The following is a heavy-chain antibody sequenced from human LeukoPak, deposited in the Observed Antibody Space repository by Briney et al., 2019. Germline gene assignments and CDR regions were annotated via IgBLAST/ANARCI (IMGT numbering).Heavy chain of an antibody. CDR1: GFTFSSYW. V-gene: IGHV3-74*01. J-gene: IGHJ4*02. CDR3: ARDPNPLVVVAATVFDY. D-gene: IGHD2-15*01. CDR2: INSDGSST. Sequence: PGGSLRLSCAASGFTFSSYWMHWVRQAPGKGLVWVSRINSDGSSTSYADSVKGRFTISRDNAKNTLYLQMNSLRAEDTAVYYCARDPNPLVVVAATVFDYWGQGTLVTVSS.